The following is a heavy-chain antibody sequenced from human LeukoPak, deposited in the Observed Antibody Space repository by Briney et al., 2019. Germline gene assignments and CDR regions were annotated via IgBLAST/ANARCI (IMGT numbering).Heavy chain of an antibody. J-gene: IGHJ5*02. CDR2: IKPSGGRT. V-gene: IGHV1-46*01. CDR3: ARGGVYCSSPSCEDWFDP. D-gene: IGHD2-2*01. CDR1: GYTVTSYY. Sequence: ASGNVSGKAAGYTVTSYYMHWGRQAPGQGRGGRGMIKPSGGRTSYAQKFPGRVTMTRDMSTSTVYMELSSLSSEDTAVYYCARGGVYCSSPSCEDWFDPWGQGTLVTVSS.